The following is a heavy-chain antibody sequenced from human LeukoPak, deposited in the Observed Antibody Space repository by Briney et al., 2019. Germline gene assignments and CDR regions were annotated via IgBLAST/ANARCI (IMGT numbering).Heavy chain of an antibody. CDR3: ARSVHDSSGYYFDY. Sequence: ASETLSLTCAVYGGSFSGYYWSWIRQPPGKGLECIGEINHSGSTNYNPSLKSRVTISVDTSKNRFSLKLSSVTAADTAVYYCARSVHDSSGYYFDYWGQGTLVTVSS. V-gene: IGHV4-34*01. J-gene: IGHJ4*02. CDR1: GGSFSGYY. D-gene: IGHD3-22*01. CDR2: INHSGST.